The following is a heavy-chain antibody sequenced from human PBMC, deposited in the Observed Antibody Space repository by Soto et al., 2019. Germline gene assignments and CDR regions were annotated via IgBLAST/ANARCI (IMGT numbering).Heavy chain of an antibody. CDR1: GASVSSTYW. CDR2: INHSGST. D-gene: IGHD6-13*01. CDR3: ARRYGSSFDY. J-gene: IGHJ4*02. Sequence: SETLSLTCAVSGASVSSTYWWSWIRQPPGKGLEWIGEINHSGSTNYNPSLKSRVTISVDTSKNQFSLKLYSVTAADTAVYYCARRYGSSFDYWGQGTLVTVAS. V-gene: IGHV4-4*02.